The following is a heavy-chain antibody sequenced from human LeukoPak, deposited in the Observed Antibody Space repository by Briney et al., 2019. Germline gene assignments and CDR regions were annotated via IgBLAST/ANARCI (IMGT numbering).Heavy chain of an antibody. J-gene: IGHJ3*02. D-gene: IGHD3-9*01. CDR3: ARDQSWFDAFDI. Sequence: ASVKVSCKASGYTFTGYYMHWVRQAPGQGLEWMGWVNPNSGGTNYAQKFQGRVTMTRDTSISTAYMELSRLRSDDTAMYYCARDQSWFDAFDIWGQGTKVTVSS. V-gene: IGHV1-2*02. CDR1: GYTFTGYY. CDR2: VNPNSGGT.